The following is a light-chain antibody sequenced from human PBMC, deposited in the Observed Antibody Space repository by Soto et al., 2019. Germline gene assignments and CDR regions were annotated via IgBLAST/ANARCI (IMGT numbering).Light chain of an antibody. CDR1: QSLTSSY. J-gene: IGKJ1*01. CDR2: AAS. Sequence: ESVLTQSPGILSLSPGERATLSCRASQSLTSSYLAWYQQKPGQAPRLLIYAASRRATGIPDRFSGSGSGTDCTLIISRLEAEDSAVYYCQYYDTSPAWTFGQGTRVEIK. V-gene: IGKV3-20*01. CDR3: QYYDTSPAWT.